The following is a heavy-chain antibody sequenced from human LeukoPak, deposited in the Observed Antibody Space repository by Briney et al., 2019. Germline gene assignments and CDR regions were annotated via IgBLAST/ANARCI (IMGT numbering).Heavy chain of an antibody. CDR3: ASGSVYNFWSGPNFDY. V-gene: IGHV4-4*07. CDR1: GGSISSYY. D-gene: IGHD3-3*01. CDR2: IYTSGST. J-gene: IGHJ4*02. Sequence: SETLSLTCTVSGGSISSYYWSWIRQPAGKGLEWIGRIYTSGSTNYNPSLKSRVTISVDTSKNQFSLKLSSVTAADTAVYYCASGSVYNFWSGPNFDYWGQGTLVTVSS.